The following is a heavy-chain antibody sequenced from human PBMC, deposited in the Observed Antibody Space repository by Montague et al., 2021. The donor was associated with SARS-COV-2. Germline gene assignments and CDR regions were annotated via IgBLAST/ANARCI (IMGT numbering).Heavy chain of an antibody. V-gene: IGHV4-4*07. J-gene: IGHJ5*01. CDR3: ARVSGYGSGSSFNWFDS. CDR2: IYTSGST. Sequence: SETLSLTCTVSGGSISSYYWNWIRQSAGKGLEWIGRIYTSGSTNYDPSLKSRVTMSVDTSKNQFSLKLSSVTAADTAVYYCARVSGYGSGSSFNWFDSWGQGLVVTVSS. CDR1: GGSISSYY. D-gene: IGHD3-10*01.